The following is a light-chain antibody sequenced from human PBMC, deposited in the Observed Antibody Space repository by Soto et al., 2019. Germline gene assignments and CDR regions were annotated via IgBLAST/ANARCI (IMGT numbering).Light chain of an antibody. CDR2: GAS. V-gene: IGKV3-15*01. CDR3: QQYNDWPLT. J-gene: IGKJ4*01. CDR1: QSVSSN. Sequence: EILMTRSPATLSVSPGERSTLSCRASQSVSSNLAWYQQKPGQAPRLLIYGASTRATGIPDRFSGSGSGTEFTLTISSLQSEDFAVYYCQQYNDWPLTFGGGTKVDIK.